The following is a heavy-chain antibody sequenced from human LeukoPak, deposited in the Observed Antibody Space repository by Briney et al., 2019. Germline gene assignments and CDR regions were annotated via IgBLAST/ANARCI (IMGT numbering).Heavy chain of an antibody. CDR3: ARLAGGSGLDY. Sequence: AETLSLTCTVSSGSISVYYWSWIRQPPGMGLEWIGNIYSGGSANYNPSLKSRVTISVDTSKNHFSLKMTSMTAADTAVYYCARLAGGSGLDYWGQGTLVTVSS. D-gene: IGHD6-19*01. V-gene: IGHV4-59*01. J-gene: IGHJ4*02. CDR1: SGSISVYY. CDR2: IYSGGSA.